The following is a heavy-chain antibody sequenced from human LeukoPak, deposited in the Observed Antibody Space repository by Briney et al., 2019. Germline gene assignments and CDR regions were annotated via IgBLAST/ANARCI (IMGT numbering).Heavy chain of an antibody. CDR2: FYYSGST. CDR1: GGSISSSNYY. J-gene: IGHJ6*02. D-gene: IGHD6-13*01. V-gene: IGHV4-39*02. CDR3: ATANKLGYYYYGMDV. Sequence: SETLSLTCTVSGGSISSSNYYWGWIRQPPGKGLEWIGTFYYSGSTFYNPSLKSRVTISVDTSKNHFSPNLSSVTAADTAVYYCATANKLGYYYYGMDVWGQGTTVTVSS.